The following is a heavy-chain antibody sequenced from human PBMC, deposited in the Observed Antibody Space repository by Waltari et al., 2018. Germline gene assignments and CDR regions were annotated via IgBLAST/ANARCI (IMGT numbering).Heavy chain of an antibody. CDR1: GFTFGSYW. J-gene: IGHJ4*02. CDR2: IQEDGSEK. CDR3: ARDNSSSWYFFDY. D-gene: IGHD6-13*01. Sequence: EVQLVESGGGLVQPGGSLRLSCAASGFTFGSYWMSWVRQAPGKGLELVANIQEDGSEKNYVDSVKGRFTISRDNAKNSLYLQMNSLRAEDTAVYFCARDNSSSWYFFDYWGQGTVVTVSS. V-gene: IGHV3-7*01.